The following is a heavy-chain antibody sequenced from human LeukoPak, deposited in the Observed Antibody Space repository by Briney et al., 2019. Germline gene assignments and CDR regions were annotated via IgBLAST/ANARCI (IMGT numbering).Heavy chain of an antibody. Sequence: SVKVSCKASGGTFSSYAISWVRQAPGQGLEWMGRIIPILGIANYAQRFQGRVTITADKSTSTAYMELSSLRSEDTAVYYCARDHPPNWGPPVKPRTGVDYWGQGTLVTVSS. CDR3: ARDHPPNWGPPVKPRTGVDY. CDR2: IIPILGIA. D-gene: IGHD7-27*01. CDR1: GGTFSSYA. V-gene: IGHV1-69*04. J-gene: IGHJ4*02.